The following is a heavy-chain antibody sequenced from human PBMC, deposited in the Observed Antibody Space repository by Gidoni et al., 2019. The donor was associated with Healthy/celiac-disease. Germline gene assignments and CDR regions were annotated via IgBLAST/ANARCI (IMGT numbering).Heavy chain of an antibody. CDR2: IIPIFGTA. Sequence: QVQPVQSGAEVKKPGSSVKVPCKASGGTFSSYAISWVRQAPGQGLEWMGGIIPIFGTANYAQKFQGRVTITADESTSTAYMELSSLRAEDTAVYYCARGLDGDYVHAFDIWGQGTMVTFSS. CDR3: ARGLDGDYVHAFDI. V-gene: IGHV1-69*01. D-gene: IGHD4-17*01. CDR1: GGTFSSYA. J-gene: IGHJ3*02.